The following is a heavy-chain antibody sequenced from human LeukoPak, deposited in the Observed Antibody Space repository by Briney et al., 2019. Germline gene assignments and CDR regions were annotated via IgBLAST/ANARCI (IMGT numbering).Heavy chain of an antibody. CDR3: AREGGFDC. Sequence: SGGSLRLSCAASGFTFSSYTMNWVRQAPGKGLEWVSYISGGSSTIYYADSVKGRFTISGDNAKNSLCLQMSSLSDEDTAVYYCAREGGFDCWGQGTLVTVSS. J-gene: IGHJ4*02. CDR2: ISGGSSTI. V-gene: IGHV3-48*02. CDR1: GFTFSSYT. D-gene: IGHD2-15*01.